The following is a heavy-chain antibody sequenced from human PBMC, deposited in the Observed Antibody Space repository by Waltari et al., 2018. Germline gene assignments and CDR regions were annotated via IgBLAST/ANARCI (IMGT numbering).Heavy chain of an antibody. V-gene: IGHV3-49*03. D-gene: IGHD6-19*01. J-gene: IGHJ4*02. CDR3: TPSREWLAPGGGY. Sequence: EVQLVESGGGLVQPGRSLRLSCTASGFTFGDYAMSWFRQAPGKGLEWVGFIRSKAYGGTTEYAASVKGRFTISRDDSKSIAYLQMNSLKTEDTAVYYCTPSREWLAPGGGYWGQGTLVTVSS. CDR2: IRSKAYGGTT. CDR1: GFTFGDYA.